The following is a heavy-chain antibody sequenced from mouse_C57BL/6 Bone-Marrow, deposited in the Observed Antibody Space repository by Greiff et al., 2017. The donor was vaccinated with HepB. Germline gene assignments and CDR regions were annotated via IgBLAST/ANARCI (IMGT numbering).Heavy chain of an antibody. CDR1: GFSFTSYG. J-gene: IGHJ4*01. V-gene: IGHV2-2*01. CDR3: ARNYYGSSYYAMDY. Sequence: VQLQQSGPGLVQPSQTLSITCTVSGFSFTSYGVHWVRQSPGKGLEWLGVIWSGGSTDYNAAFMSRLSISKDNSKTQVFFKMNSLQADDTAIYYCARNYYGSSYYAMDYWGQGTSVTVSS. CDR2: IWSGGST. D-gene: IGHD1-1*01.